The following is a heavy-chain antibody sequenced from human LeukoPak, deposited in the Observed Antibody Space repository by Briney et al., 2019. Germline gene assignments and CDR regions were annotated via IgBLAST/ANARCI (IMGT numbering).Heavy chain of an antibody. CDR2: FYSNVNT. CDR1: GGSISDYY. Sequence: PSETLSLTWTVSGGSISDYYWTWIRQPPGKGLEWIGYFYSNVNTVYSPSLNSRASISLDTSKNQFFLWLASVIAADTAVYYCARTSRHYYNSGSDVAPWPAEMDVWGQGTTVTVSS. V-gene: IGHV4-59*01. D-gene: IGHD3-10*01. CDR3: ARTSRHYYNSGSDVAPWPAEMDV. J-gene: IGHJ6*02.